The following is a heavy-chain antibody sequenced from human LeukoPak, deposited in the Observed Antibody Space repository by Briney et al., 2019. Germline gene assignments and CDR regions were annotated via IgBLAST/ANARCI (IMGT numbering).Heavy chain of an antibody. V-gene: IGHV4-31*03. CDR1: GGSISSGGYY. D-gene: IGHD6-19*01. Sequence: SETLSLTCTVSGGSISSGGYYWRWIRQHPGKRLEWIGYIYYSGSTYYNPSLKSRVTISVDTSKNQFSLKLSSVTAADTAVYYCARDRAVAGTEAFDIWGQGTMVAVSS. J-gene: IGHJ3*02. CDR3: ARDRAVAGTEAFDI. CDR2: IYYSGST.